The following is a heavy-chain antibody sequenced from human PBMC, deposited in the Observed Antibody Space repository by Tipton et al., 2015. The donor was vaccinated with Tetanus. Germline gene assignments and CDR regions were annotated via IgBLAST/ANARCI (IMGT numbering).Heavy chain of an antibody. D-gene: IGHD2/OR15-2a*01. V-gene: IGHV4-59*11. CDR2: IDYNGST. CDR3: AREDYFDISAFDI. J-gene: IGHJ3*02. CDR1: GGSISRHY. Sequence: TLSLTCTISGGSISRHYWAWIRQTPGKGLEWIGYIDYNGSTKYNPSLRSRVTLSLDTSKNQISMRLTSVTAADTAVYYCAREDYFDISAFDIWGQGTMVTVSS.